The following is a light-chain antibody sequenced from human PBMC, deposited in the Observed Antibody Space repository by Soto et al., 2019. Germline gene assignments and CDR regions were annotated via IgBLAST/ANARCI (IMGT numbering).Light chain of an antibody. Sequence: DIQMSQSPSTLSASGGDRVTITCRASQSISSWLAWYQQKPGKAPKLLIYDASSLESGVPSRFSGSGSGTEFTLTISSLQPDDYAVYYCQHYGNSATFGQGTKVE. CDR3: QHYGNSAT. V-gene: IGKV1-5*01. CDR1: QSISSW. CDR2: DAS. J-gene: IGKJ1*01.